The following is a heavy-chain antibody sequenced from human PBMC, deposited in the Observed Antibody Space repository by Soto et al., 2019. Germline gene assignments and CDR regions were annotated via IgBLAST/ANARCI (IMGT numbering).Heavy chain of an antibody. D-gene: IGHD6-13*01. CDR3: AREGIAAALGY. CDR2: IYYSGTT. Sequence: PSETLSLTCTVSGGSISSSSYYWGWIRQPPGKGLEWIGSIYYSGTTYYNPSLKSRVTISVDTSKNQFSLKLSSVTAADTAVYYCAREGIAAALGYWGQGTLVTVS. J-gene: IGHJ4*02. V-gene: IGHV4-39*07. CDR1: GGSISSSSYY.